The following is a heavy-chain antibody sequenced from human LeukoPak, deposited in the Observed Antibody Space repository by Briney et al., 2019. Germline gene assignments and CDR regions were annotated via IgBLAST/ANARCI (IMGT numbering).Heavy chain of an antibody. CDR2: ISKSDGST. V-gene: IGHV3-23*01. J-gene: IGHJ4*02. D-gene: IGHD2-21*01. CDR3: ARGALIPDF. Sequence: GGSLRLSCAASGFTFSSYAMTWVRQAPGKGLAWVSSISKSDGSTYYADSVKGRFTISRDNSKNTVYLHMDSPRVEDTAIYYCARGALIPDFRGQGTLVTVSS. CDR1: GFTFSSYA.